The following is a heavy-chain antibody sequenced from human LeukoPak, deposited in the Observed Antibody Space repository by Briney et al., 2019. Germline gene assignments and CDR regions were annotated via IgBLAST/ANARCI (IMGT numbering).Heavy chain of an antibody. V-gene: IGHV1-69*13. CDR2: IIPILGTP. Sequence: GASVKVSCKASGGTFSSYAISWVRQAPGQGLEWMGGIIPILGTPNYAQRFQGRVTITADESTSTAYLELSSLRSEDTAVYYCAGTLGYCSGDSCFGNNWFDPWGQGTLVTVSS. CDR3: AGTLGYCSGDSCFGNNWFDP. CDR1: GGTFSSYA. D-gene: IGHD2-15*01. J-gene: IGHJ5*02.